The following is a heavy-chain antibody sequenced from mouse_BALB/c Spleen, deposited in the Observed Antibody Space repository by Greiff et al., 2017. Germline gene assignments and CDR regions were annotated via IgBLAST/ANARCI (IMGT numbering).Heavy chain of an antibody. D-gene: IGHD1-1*01. CDR1: GFTFTDYY. Sequence: EVMLVESGGGLVQPGGSLRLSCATSGFTFTDYYMSWVRQPPGKALEWLGFIRNKANGYTTEYSASVKGRFTISRDNSQSILYLQMNTLRAEDSATYYCARDITTLWYYFDYWGQGTTLTVSS. J-gene: IGHJ2*01. CDR3: ARDITTLWYYFDY. CDR2: IRNKANGYTT. V-gene: IGHV7-3*02.